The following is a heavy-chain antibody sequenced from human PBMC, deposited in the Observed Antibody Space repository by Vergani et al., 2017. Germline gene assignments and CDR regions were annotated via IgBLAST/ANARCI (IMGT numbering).Heavy chain of an antibody. CDR1: GYSFTSYW. Sequence: EVQLVQSGAEVKKPGESLRISCKGSGYSFTSYWISWVRQMPGKGLEWMGRIDPSDSYTNYSPSFQGHVTISADKSISTAYLQWSSLKASDTAMYYCASLPEYYDSSGYRIFDYWGQGTLVTVSS. D-gene: IGHD3-22*01. CDR3: ASLPEYYDSSGYRIFDY. J-gene: IGHJ4*02. V-gene: IGHV5-10-1*03. CDR2: IDPSDSYT.